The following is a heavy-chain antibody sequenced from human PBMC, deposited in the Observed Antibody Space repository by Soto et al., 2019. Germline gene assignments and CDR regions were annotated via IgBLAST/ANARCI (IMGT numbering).Heavy chain of an antibody. D-gene: IGHD2-15*01. CDR3: ARQVEYCSGGSCYVFEY. V-gene: IGHV4-30-4*01. J-gene: IGHJ4*02. Sequence: QVQLQESGPGLVKPSQTLSLTCTVSGGSISSGDYYWSWIRQPPGRGLEWIGYIYYSGSTYYNPSLNGRVTISVDSSKNRFSLKLSSVTAADTAVYYCARQVEYCSGGSCYVFEYWGQGTLVTVSS. CDR1: GGSISSGDYY. CDR2: IYYSGST.